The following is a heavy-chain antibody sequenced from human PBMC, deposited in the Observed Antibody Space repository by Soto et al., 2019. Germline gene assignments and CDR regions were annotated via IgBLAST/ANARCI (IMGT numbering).Heavy chain of an antibody. V-gene: IGHV1-8*01. CDR3: ARLGSVDYDFWSGYTLLDY. CDR2: MNPNSGNT. CDR1: GYTFTSYD. D-gene: IGHD3-3*01. J-gene: IGHJ4*02. Sequence: ASVKVSCKASGYTFTSYDINWVRQATGQGLEWMGWMNPNSGNTGYAQKFQGRVTMTRNTPISTAYMELSSLRSEDTAVYYCARLGSVDYDFWSGYTLLDYWGQGTLVTVSS.